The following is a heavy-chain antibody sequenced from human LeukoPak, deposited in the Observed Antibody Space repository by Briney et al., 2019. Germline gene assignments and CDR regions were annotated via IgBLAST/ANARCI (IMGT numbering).Heavy chain of an antibody. J-gene: IGHJ3*02. CDR3: ASDPYLIVRLGESQWDGDAFDI. V-gene: IGHV3-23*01. CDR2: ISGSGDST. D-gene: IGHD3-16*01. CDR1: GFTFSSYA. Sequence: PGGSLRLSCAASGFTFSSYAMTWVRQAPGKGLEWVSAISGSGDSTYYADFVKGRFTISRDNAKNSLYLQMNSLRAEDTAVYYCASDPYLIVRLGESQWDGDAFDIWGQGTMVTVSS.